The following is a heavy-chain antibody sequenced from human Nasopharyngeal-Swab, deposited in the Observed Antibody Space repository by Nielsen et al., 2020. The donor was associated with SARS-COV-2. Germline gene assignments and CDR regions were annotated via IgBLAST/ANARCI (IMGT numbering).Heavy chain of an antibody. CDR3: ARGLAGSIAGAYYYDSSGYHYFYYFDY. J-gene: IGHJ4*02. CDR2: IIPIFGTA. D-gene: IGHD3-22*01. Sequence: WVRQAPGQGLEWMGGIIPIFGTANYAQKFQGRVTITADESTSTAYMELSSLRSEDTAVYYCARGLAGSIAGAYYYDSSGYHYFYYFDYWGQGTLVTVSS. V-gene: IGHV1-69*01.